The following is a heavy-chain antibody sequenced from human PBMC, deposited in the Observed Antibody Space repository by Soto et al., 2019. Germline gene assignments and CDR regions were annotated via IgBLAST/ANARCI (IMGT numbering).Heavy chain of an antibody. D-gene: IGHD2-2*02. CDR3: ARDRCSSTSCYKENYYYYYGMDV. Sequence: LRLSCAASGFTFSSYAMHWVRQAPGKGLEWVAVISYDGSNKYYADSVKGRFTISRDNSKNTLYLQMNSLRAEDTAVYYCARDRCSSTSCYKENYYYYYGMDVWGQGTTVPVSS. J-gene: IGHJ6*02. V-gene: IGHV3-30-3*01. CDR2: ISYDGSNK. CDR1: GFTFSSYA.